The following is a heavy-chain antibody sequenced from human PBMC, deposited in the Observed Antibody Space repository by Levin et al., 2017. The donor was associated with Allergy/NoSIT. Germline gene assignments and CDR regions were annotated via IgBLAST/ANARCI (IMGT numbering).Heavy chain of an antibody. CDR3: VRGGSRVTSDY. CDR2: IYSGGST. Sequence: QSGGSLRLSCAASGFTVSNNYMSWVRQAPGKGLEWVSVIYSGGSTYYADSVKGRFTISRDNSKNTLYLQMNSLRAEDTAVYYCVRGGSRVTSDYWGQGTLVTVSS. D-gene: IGHD4-17*01. CDR1: GFTVSNNY. V-gene: IGHV3-53*01. J-gene: IGHJ4*02.